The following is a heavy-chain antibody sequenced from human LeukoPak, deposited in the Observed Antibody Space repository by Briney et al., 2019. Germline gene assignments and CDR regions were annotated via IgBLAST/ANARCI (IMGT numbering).Heavy chain of an antibody. D-gene: IGHD2-15*01. CDR2: ISYDGSNK. CDR3: ARGLGYCSGGSCYTDYYYYGMDV. Sequence: GGSLRLSCAASGFTFSSYSMNWVRQAPGKGLEWVAVISYDGSNKYYADSVKGRFTISRDNSKHTLYLQMNSLRAEDTVVYYCARGLGYCSGGSCYTDYYYYGMDVWGQGTTVTVSS. CDR1: GFTFSSYS. J-gene: IGHJ6*02. V-gene: IGHV3-30*03.